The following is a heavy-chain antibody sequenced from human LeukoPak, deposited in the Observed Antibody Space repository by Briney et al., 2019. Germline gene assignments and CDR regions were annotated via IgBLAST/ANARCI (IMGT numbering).Heavy chain of an antibody. Sequence: SETLSLTCTVSGGSISSSSYYWGWIRQPPGKGLEWIGSIYYSGSTYYNPSLKSRVTISVDTSKNQFSLKLSSVTAADTAVYYCARDSREQWLVGDGMDVWGQGTTVTVSS. D-gene: IGHD6-19*01. CDR1: GGSISSSSYY. CDR2: IYYSGST. J-gene: IGHJ6*02. V-gene: IGHV4-39*07. CDR3: ARDSREQWLVGDGMDV.